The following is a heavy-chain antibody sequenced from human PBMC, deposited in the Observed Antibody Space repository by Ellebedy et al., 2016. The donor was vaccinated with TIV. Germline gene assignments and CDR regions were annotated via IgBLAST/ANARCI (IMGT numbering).Heavy chain of an antibody. V-gene: IGHV3-33*01. D-gene: IGHD6-19*01. CDR2: IWNDGGKK. Sequence: GESLKISXEVSGITFSIYGMHWVRQAPGKGLEWVAVIWNDGGKKYYADSVMGRFTISRDNSKNTLYLQMNSLRAEDTALYYCARARYSGAWYGLDYWGQGTLVTVSS. CDR3: ARARYSGAWYGLDY. J-gene: IGHJ4*02. CDR1: GITFSIYG.